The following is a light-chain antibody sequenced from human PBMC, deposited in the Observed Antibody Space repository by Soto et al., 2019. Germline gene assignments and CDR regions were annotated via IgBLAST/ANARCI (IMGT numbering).Light chain of an antibody. CDR3: QQYNNSPPLA. CDR1: HFIGSN. J-gene: IGKJ4*01. V-gene: IGKV3-15*01. CDR2: DES. Sequence: MTQSPATLSVSPGERATLSCRASHFIGSNLAWYQHKPGEAPRLLIYDESSRATGIPAMFSGSASGTELDLTISSLESEDFAIYYCQQYNNSPPLAFGGGTKVEIK.